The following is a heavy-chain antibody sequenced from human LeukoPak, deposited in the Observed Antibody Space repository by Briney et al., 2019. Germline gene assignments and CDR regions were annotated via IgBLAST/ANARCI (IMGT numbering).Heavy chain of an antibody. CDR1: GFTFSSYG. Sequence: GGSLRLSCAASGFTFSSYGIHWVRQAPGKGLEWVALIRLDGSVKYYADSVKGRFTISRDNSKNTLYLQMNNVRAEDTAVYYCAKDLYGSGWTPDYWGHGTLLTVSS. V-gene: IGHV3-30*02. CDR2: IRLDGSVK. D-gene: IGHD6-19*01. J-gene: IGHJ4*01. CDR3: AKDLYGSGWTPDY.